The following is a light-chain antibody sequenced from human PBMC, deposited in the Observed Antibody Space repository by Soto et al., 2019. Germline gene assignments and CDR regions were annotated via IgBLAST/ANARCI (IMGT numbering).Light chain of an antibody. CDR2: LEGSGNY. Sequence: QSVLTQSSSASASLGSSVKLTCTLSSGHSSYIIAWHQQQPGKAPRYLIKLEGSGNYNKGSGVPDRFSGSSSGADRYLTISNLQSEDEADYYCETWDSNTRVFGGGTQLTVL. CDR1: SGHSSYI. J-gene: IGLJ3*02. V-gene: IGLV4-60*03. CDR3: ETWDSNTRV.